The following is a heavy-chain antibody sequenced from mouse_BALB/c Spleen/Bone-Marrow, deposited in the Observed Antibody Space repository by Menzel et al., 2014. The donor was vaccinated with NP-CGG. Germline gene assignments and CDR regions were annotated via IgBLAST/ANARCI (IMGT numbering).Heavy chain of an antibody. CDR3: ARLPSYYRYEDAY. Sequence: EVMLVESGGGLVKPGGSLKLSCAASGFAFSSYDMSWVRQTPEKRLEWVAYISSGGGSTYYPDTVKGRFTISRDNAKNTLYLQMGSLKSEDTAMYYCARLPSYYRYEDAYWGQGTLVTVSA. J-gene: IGHJ3*01. CDR2: ISSGGGST. D-gene: IGHD2-14*01. V-gene: IGHV5-12-1*01. CDR1: GFAFSSYD.